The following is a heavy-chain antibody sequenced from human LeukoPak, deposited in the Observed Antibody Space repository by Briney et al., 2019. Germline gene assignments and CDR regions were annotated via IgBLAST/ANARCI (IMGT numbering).Heavy chain of an antibody. D-gene: IGHD2-2*01. CDR1: GYTFTSYD. J-gene: IGHJ4*02. CDR2: MNPNSGNT. V-gene: IGHV1-8*01. Sequence: ASVKVSCKASGYTFTSYDINWVRQATGQGLEWMGWMNPNSGNTGYAQKFQGRVTMTRNTSISTAYMELSSLRSEDTAVYYRARGRYLLGYCSSTSCYGGDCWGQGTLVTVSS. CDR3: ARGRYLLGYCSSTSCYGGDC.